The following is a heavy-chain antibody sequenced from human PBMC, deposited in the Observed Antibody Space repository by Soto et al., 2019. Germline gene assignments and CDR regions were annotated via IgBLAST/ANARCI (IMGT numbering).Heavy chain of an antibody. J-gene: IGHJ4*02. CDR2: ISGSGGST. D-gene: IGHD6-19*01. Sequence: GGSLILSCGASGFPFRSYCMSWVRQAPGKGLEWVSAISGSGGSTYYADSVKGRFTISRDNSKNTLYLQMNSLRAEDTAVYYCAKGLSGWYGGYFDYWGQGTLVTVSS. CDR3: AKGLSGWYGGYFDY. V-gene: IGHV3-23*01. CDR1: GFPFRSYC.